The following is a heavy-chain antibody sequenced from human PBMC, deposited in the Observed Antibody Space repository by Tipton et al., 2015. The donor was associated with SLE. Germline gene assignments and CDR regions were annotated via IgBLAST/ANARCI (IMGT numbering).Heavy chain of an antibody. J-gene: IGHJ3*01. CDR2: INHTGGT. V-gene: IGHV4-34*01. D-gene: IGHD1-26*01. CDR3: VRERKYVVRFRELVAPDL. CDR1: GGSFSDYY. Sequence: LRLSCAVYGGSFSDYYWSWIRQTPGEGLEWIGEINHTGGTNYNPSLENRVTMSVDTSKNQFSLKLSSVTAADTAMYYCVRERKYVVRFRELVAPDLWGQGTAITASS.